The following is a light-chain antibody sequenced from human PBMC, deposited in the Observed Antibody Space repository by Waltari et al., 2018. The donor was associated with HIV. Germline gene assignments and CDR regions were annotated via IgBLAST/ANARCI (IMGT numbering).Light chain of an antibody. CDR3: QQRNNWPPSVT. Sequence: EIVLTQSPGTLSLSPGEGATLSCRASQSVSSYVAWYQHKPGQAPRLLIYDAAKRATGIPSRFSGSGSGTYVTLTISSLEPEDFAVYYCQQRNNWPPSVTFGGGTRVEI. CDR1: QSVSSY. CDR2: DAA. V-gene: IGKV3-11*01. J-gene: IGKJ4*01.